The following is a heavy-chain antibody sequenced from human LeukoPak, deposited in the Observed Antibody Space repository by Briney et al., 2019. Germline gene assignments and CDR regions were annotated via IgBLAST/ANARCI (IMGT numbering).Heavy chain of an antibody. CDR1: GGSFSGYY. CDR2: INHSGST. J-gene: IGHJ4*02. CDR3: AKDGGLRYFDWLSYFDY. D-gene: IGHD3-9*01. V-gene: IGHV4-34*01. Sequence: PSETLSLTCAVYGGSFSGYYWSWIRQPPGKGLEWIGEINHSGSTNYNPSLKSRVTISVDTSKNQFSLKLSSVTAADTAVYYCAKDGGLRYFDWLSYFDYWGQGTLVTVSS.